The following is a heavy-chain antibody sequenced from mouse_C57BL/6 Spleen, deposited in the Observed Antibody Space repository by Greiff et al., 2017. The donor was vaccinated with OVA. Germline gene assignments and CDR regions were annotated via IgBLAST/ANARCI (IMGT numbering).Heavy chain of an antibody. Sequence: VQLQQSGAELVRPGPSVLLSCMASGYAFTNYLIEWVKMRPGQGLGWLGVINPGSGGINYNEKFKGKAIRTADKYSSTAYMYLSSLTTEDSAFYFCARDDYGTPCFDYWGQGATLTVS. CDR1: GYAFTNYL. D-gene: IGHD1-1*01. CDR3: ARDDYGTPCFDY. CDR2: INPGSGGI. V-gene: IGHV1-54*01. J-gene: IGHJ2*01.